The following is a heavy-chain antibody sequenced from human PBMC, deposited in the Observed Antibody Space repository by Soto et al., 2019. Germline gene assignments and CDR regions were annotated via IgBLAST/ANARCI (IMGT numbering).Heavy chain of an antibody. J-gene: IGHJ4*01. V-gene: IGHV1-3*01. Sequence: QVHVVQSGAEVRKPGASVKVYCKASGYTFSSYAMHWVRQAPGQRLEWMGWINAGYGNTKSSQKFQDRVTISRDTSASTAYMELTSLRSEDTAVYYCARDTGDGTFDFWGHGTLVTVSS. CDR1: GYTFSSYA. CDR3: ARDTGDGTFDF. CDR2: INAGYGNT. D-gene: IGHD7-27*01.